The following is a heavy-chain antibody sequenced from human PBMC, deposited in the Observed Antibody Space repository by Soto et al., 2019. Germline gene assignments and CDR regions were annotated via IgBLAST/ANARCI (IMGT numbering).Heavy chain of an antibody. V-gene: IGHV4-34*01. CDR2: MSHSGGT. D-gene: IGHD1-1*01. CDR3: ARVERGTVTTVVDAFDI. CDR1: GGFVSSGSYY. J-gene: IGHJ3*02. Sequence: QVQLQQWGAGLLKPSETLSLTCAVYGGFVSSGSYYWSWIRQPPGKGLEWIGEMSHSGGTHFNPSLKMRVTISVDTSKNQFSLRMSSVTAAYTALYYCARVERGTVTTVVDAFDIWGPGTMVTVSS.